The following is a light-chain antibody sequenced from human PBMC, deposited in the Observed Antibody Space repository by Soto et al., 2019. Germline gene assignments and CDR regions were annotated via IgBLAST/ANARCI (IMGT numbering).Light chain of an antibody. Sequence: QLVLTQSPSASASLGASVKLTCTLSSGHSSYAIAWHQQQPEKGPRYLMKLSSDGSHYKGDGIPDRFSGSSSGAERYLTISSLQSEDEADYYCQTWGTGIVFGGGTKLTV. J-gene: IGLJ2*01. V-gene: IGLV4-69*01. CDR3: QTWGTGIV. CDR1: SGHSSYA. CDR2: LSSDGSH.